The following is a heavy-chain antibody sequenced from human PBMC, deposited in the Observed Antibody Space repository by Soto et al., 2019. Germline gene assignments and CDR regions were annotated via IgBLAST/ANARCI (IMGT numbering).Heavy chain of an antibody. J-gene: IGHJ6*02. Sequence: SETLSLTCTVSGGSISSGGYYWSWIRQHPGKGLEWIGYIYYSGSTYYNPSLKSRVTISVDTSKNQFSLKLGSVTAADTAVYYCYMYYDFWSGYPFPYGMDVWGQGTTVTVSS. V-gene: IGHV4-31*03. CDR3: YMYYDFWSGYPFPYGMDV. D-gene: IGHD3-3*01. CDR1: GGSISSGGYY. CDR2: IYYSGST.